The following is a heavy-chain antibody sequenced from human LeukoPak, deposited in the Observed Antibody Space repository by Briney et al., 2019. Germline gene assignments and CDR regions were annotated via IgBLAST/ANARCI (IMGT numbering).Heavy chain of an antibody. CDR2: IYYSANT. V-gene: IGHV4-39*07. Sequence: PSETLSLTCTVSGGSIITSSYYWGWIRQPPGKGLEWIGSIYYSANTYYNPSLKSRVTISVDTSKNQISLKLSSVTAADTAVYYCARDGPGYNSGGSMEYWGQGTLVTVAS. D-gene: IGHD2-15*01. CDR1: GGSIITSSYY. J-gene: IGHJ4*02. CDR3: ARDGPGYNSGGSMEY.